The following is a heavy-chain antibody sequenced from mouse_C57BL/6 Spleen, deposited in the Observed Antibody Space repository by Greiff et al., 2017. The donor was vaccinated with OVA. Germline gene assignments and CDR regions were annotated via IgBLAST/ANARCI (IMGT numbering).Heavy chain of an antibody. CDR1: GYTFTSYW. CDR2: INPSNGGT. D-gene: IGHD1-1*01. CDR3: AREGVITPYYFDY. V-gene: IGHV1-53*01. J-gene: IGHJ2*01. Sequence: QVQLKQPGTELVKPGASVKLSCKASGYTFTSYWMHWVKQRPGQGLEWIGNINPSNGGTNYNEKFKSKATLTVDKSSSTAYMQLSSLTSEDSAVYYCAREGVITPYYFDYWGQGTTLTVSS.